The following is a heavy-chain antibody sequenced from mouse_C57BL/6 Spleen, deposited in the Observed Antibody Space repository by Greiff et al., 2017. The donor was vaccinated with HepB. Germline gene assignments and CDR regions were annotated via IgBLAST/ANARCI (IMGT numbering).Heavy chain of an antibody. CDR2: ILPGSGST. CDR1: GYTFTGYW. V-gene: IGHV1-9*01. CDR3: ARGGDYDGFAY. Sequence: QVQLQQSGAELMKPGASVKLSCKATGYTFTGYWIEWVKQRPGHGLEWIGEILPGSGSTNYNDKFKGKATFTADTSSNTAYMQLSSLTTEDSAIYYCARGGDYDGFAYWGQGTLVTVSA. D-gene: IGHD2-4*01. J-gene: IGHJ3*01.